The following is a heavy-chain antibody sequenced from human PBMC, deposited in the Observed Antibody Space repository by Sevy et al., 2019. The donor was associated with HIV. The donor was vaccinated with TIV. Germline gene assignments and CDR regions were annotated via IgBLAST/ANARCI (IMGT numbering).Heavy chain of an antibody. CDR2: IYYSGST. J-gene: IGHJ6*02. V-gene: IGHV4-31*03. D-gene: IGHD3-10*01. Sequence: SETLSLTCTVSGGSISSGGYYWSRIRQHPGKGQEWIGYIYYSGSTYYNPSLKSRVTISVDTSKNQFSLKLSSVTAADTAVYYCARFGEFPYYYYGMDVWGQGTTVTVSS. CDR3: ARFGEFPYYYYGMDV. CDR1: GGSISSGGYY.